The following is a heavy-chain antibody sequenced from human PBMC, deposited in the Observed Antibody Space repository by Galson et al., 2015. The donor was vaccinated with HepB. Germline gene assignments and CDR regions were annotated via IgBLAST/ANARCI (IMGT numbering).Heavy chain of an antibody. J-gene: IGHJ4*02. Sequence: SLRLSCAASGFTFSSYAMHWVRQAPGKGLEWVAVISYDGSNKYYADSVKGRLTISRDNSKNTLYLQMNSLRAEDTAVYFCARDRCSDINCYPAPTIEYWGQGILVTVSS. CDR3: ARDRCSDINCYPAPTIEY. D-gene: IGHD2-21*02. CDR1: GFTFSSYA. V-gene: IGHV3-30-3*01. CDR2: ISYDGSNK.